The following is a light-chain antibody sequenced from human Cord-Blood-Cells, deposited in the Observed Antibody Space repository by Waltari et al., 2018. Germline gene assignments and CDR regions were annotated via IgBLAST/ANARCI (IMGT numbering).Light chain of an antibody. CDR1: QDISNY. CDR3: QQYDNLPLT. V-gene: IGKV1-33*01. Sequence: DIQMTQSPSSLSASVGDRVTINCQASQDISNYLNWYQQKTGKAPKLLIYDASNLETGVPSRFSGSGYGTDFTFTISSLQPEDIATYYCQQYDNLPLTFGGGTKGRSN. CDR2: DAS. J-gene: IGKJ4*01.